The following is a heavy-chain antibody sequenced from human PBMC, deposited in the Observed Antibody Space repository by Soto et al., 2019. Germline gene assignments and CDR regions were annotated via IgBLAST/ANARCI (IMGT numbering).Heavy chain of an antibody. V-gene: IGHV5-10-1*01. J-gene: IGHJ5*02. CDR3: ARQRNWFDP. Sequence: PVAALKISCKGSGYSFAGYLISLLRQMPGKDLELMGRIDPSDSYTSYSPSFQGHVAISADKSISTAYPLWNILQASDTTMYSCARQRNWFDPWGQGSLVTVSS. CDR1: GYSFAGYL. CDR2: IDPSDSYT.